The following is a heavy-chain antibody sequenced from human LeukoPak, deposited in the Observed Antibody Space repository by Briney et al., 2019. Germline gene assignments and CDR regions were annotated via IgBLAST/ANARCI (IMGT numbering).Heavy chain of an antibody. Sequence: GGSLRLSCAASGFTVSNNYMSWVRQAPGKGLEWVSVIYSGGSTYYADSVRGRFTISRDNSKNTLCLQMNSLRVEDTAVYYCTKDRSYGRSYFDYWGQGTLVTVSS. V-gene: IGHV3-66*02. D-gene: IGHD5-18*01. CDR1: GFTVSNNY. CDR2: IYSGGST. J-gene: IGHJ4*02. CDR3: TKDRSYGRSYFDY.